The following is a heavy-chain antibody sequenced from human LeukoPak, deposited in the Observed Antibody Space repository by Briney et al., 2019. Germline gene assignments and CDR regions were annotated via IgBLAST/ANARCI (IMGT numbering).Heavy chain of an antibody. CDR1: GYTFTGYY. Sequence: GASVKVSCKASGYTFTGYYMHWVRQAPGQGLEWMGWINPNSGGTNYALKFQGWVTMTRDTSISTAYMELSRLRSDDTAVYYCARSVITYYYDSSTTFDYWGQGTLVTVSS. V-gene: IGHV1-2*04. CDR2: INPNSGGT. CDR3: ARSVITYYYDSSTTFDY. J-gene: IGHJ4*02. D-gene: IGHD3-22*01.